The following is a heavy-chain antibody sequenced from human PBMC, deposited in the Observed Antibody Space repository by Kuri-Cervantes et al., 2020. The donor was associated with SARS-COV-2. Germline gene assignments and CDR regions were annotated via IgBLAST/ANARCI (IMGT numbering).Heavy chain of an antibody. CDR2: ISSSSSTI. V-gene: IGHV3-48*01. D-gene: IGHD2-2*01. CDR1: GFSFSSYS. CDR3: ARGYCSSTSCLDY. J-gene: IGHJ4*02. Sequence: GGSLRLSCAASGFSFSSYSMNWVPQAPGKGLEWVSYISSSSSTIYYADSVKGRFTISRDNAKNSLYLQMNSLRAEDTAVYYCARGYCSSTSCLDYWGQGTLVTVSS.